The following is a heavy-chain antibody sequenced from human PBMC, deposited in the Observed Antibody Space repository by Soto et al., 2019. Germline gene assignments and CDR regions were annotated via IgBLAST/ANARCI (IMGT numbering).Heavy chain of an antibody. J-gene: IGHJ6*02. D-gene: IGHD3-22*01. V-gene: IGHV1-69*05. CDR3: ARRDYYDSSGSSLIYGMDV. Sequence: GASVKVSCKASGYTFTSYYMHWVRQAPGQGLEWMGRIIPIFGTANYAQKFQGRVTITTDKSTSTAYMELSSLRSEDTAVYYCARRDYYDSSGSSLIYGMDVWGQGTTVTVSS. CDR2: IIPIFGTA. CDR1: GYTFTSYY.